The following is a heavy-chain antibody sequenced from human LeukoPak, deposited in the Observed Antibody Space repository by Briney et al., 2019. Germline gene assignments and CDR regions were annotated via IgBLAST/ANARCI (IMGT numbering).Heavy chain of an antibody. CDR1: GGSISSYY. D-gene: IGHD6-13*01. V-gene: IGHV4-34*01. Sequence: SETLSLTCTVSGGSISSYYWSWIRQPPGKGLEWIGEINHSGSTNYNPSLKSRVTISVDTSKNQFSLKLSSVTAADTAVYYCASRPTLNSSSWFYFDYWGQGTLVTVSS. J-gene: IGHJ4*02. CDR3: ASRPTLNSSSWFYFDY. CDR2: INHSGST.